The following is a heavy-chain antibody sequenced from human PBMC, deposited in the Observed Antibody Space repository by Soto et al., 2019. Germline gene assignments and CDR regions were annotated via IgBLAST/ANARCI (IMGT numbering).Heavy chain of an antibody. CDR1: GGSFSGYY. CDR3: ARVLPYDFWSGPRWFDP. V-gene: IGHV4-34*01. J-gene: IGHJ5*02. D-gene: IGHD3-3*01. CDR2: INHSGST. Sequence: SETLSLTCAVYGGSFSGYYWSWIRQPPGKGLEWIGEINHSGSTNYNPSLKSRVTISVDTSKNQFSLKLSSVTAADTAVYYCARVLPYDFWSGPRWFDPWGQGTLVTVS.